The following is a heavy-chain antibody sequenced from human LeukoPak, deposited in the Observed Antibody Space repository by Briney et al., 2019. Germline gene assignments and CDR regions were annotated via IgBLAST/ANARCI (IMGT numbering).Heavy chain of an antibody. Sequence: GGSLRLSCAASGFTFSTYAMSWVRQAPGKGLEWVSLIGGSDGRTRYADSVKGRFTISRDNSKNTLYLEMNSLRAEDTAVYYCAKDNLDYYDSSGYLDYWGQGTLVTVSS. D-gene: IGHD3-22*01. V-gene: IGHV3-23*01. CDR2: IGGSDGRT. CDR3: AKDNLDYYDSSGYLDY. J-gene: IGHJ4*02. CDR1: GFTFSTYA.